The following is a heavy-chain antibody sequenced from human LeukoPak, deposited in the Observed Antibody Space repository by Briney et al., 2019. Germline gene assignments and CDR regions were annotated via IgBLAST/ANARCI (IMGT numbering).Heavy chain of an antibody. D-gene: IGHD2-2*01. CDR2: FDPEDGET. V-gene: IGHV1-24*01. CDR3: ATPGECSSTSCYDY. J-gene: IGHJ4*02. Sequence: GASVKVSCKVSGYTLTELSMHWVRQAPGKGLEWMGGFDPEDGETIYAQKFQGRVTMTEDTSTDTAYMELSSLRSEDTAVYYCATPGECSSTSCYDYWGQGTLVTVSS. CDR1: GYTLTELS.